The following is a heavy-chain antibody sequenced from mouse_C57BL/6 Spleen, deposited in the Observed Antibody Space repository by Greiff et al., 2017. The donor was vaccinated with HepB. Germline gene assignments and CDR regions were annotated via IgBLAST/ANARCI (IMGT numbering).Heavy chain of an antibody. D-gene: IGHD2-1*01. Sequence: EVKLVESGGGLVQPGGSLKLSCAASGFTFSDYGMAWVRQAPRKGPEWVAFISNLAYSIYYADTVTGRFTISRENAKNTLYLEMSSLRSEDTAMYYCARHDGNPFAMDYCGQGTPLTVSS. CDR2: ISNLAYSI. CDR1: GFTFSDYG. V-gene: IGHV5-15*01. CDR3: ARHDGNPFAMDY. J-gene: IGHJ4*01.